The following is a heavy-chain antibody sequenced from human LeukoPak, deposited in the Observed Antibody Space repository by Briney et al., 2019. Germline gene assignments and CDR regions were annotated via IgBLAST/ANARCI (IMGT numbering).Heavy chain of an antibody. D-gene: IGHD4-17*01. CDR1: GFTFSSYG. Sequence: PGGSLRLSCVVSGFTFSSYGMNWVRQAPGKGLEWISSISTSGSVIYYADSVKGRFTISRDNGKNSLYLQMKSLRAEDTAIYYCARDGTVTYWGQGTLVTVSS. J-gene: IGHJ4*02. CDR2: ISTSGSVI. V-gene: IGHV3-48*03. CDR3: ARDGTVTY.